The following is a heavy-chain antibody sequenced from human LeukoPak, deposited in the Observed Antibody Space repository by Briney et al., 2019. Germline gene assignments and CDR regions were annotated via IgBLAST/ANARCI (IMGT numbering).Heavy chain of an antibody. D-gene: IGHD1/OR15-1a*01. CDR3: ARDGIGTTFYYYYGMDV. CDR1: GFTFSSYG. Sequence: PGGSLRLSCAASGFTFSSYGMHWVRQAPGKGLEWVAVIWYDGSNKYYADSVKGRFTISRDNSKNTLYLQMNSLRSDDTAVYYCARDGIGTTFYYYYGMDVWGQGTTVTVSS. CDR2: IWYDGSNK. J-gene: IGHJ6*02. V-gene: IGHV3-33*01.